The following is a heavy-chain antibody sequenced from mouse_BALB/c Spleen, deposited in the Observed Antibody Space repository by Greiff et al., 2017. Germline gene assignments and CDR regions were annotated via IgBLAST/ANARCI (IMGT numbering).Heavy chain of an antibody. Sequence: VQLQQSGAELVKPGASVKLSCTASGFNIKDTYMHWVKQRPEQGLEWIGRIDPGNGNTKYDPKFQGKATITADTSSNTAYLQLSSLTSEDTAVYSCARVYYGAMDYWGQGTSVTVSS. CDR2: IDPGNGNT. J-gene: IGHJ4*01. CDR3: ARVYYGAMDY. D-gene: IGHD1-1*01. CDR1: GFNIKDTY. V-gene: IGHV14-3*02.